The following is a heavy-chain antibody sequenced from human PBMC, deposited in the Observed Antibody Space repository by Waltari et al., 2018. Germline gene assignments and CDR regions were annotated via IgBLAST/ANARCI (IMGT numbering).Heavy chain of an antibody. CDR3: ASGYCSGGSCPINWFDP. Sequence: QVQLVQSGAEVTKPGSSVKVSCKASGGTFSSYAISWVRQAPGQGLEWMGGSIPIFGTANYAQKFQGRVTITTDESTSTAYMELSSLRSEDTAVYYCASGYCSGGSCPINWFDPWGQGTLVTVSS. J-gene: IGHJ5*02. D-gene: IGHD2-15*01. CDR2: SIPIFGTA. CDR1: GGTFSSYA. V-gene: IGHV1-69*05.